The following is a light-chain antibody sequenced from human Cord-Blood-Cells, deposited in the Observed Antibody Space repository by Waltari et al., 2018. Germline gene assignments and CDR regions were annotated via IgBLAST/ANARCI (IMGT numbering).Light chain of an antibody. CDR1: QGISSY. J-gene: IGKJ4*01. V-gene: IGKV1-9*01. CDR2: AAS. Sequence: IQLPQSPYSLSASVGDRVTITCLASQGISSYLAWYQQKPGKALKLLIYAASTLQSGVPSRFSGSGSGTDFTLTISSLQPEDFATYYCQQLNSYPLTFGGGTKVEIK. CDR3: QQLNSYPLT.